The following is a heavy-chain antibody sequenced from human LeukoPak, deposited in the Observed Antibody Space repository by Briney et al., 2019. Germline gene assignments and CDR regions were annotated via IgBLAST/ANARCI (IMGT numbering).Heavy chain of an antibody. CDR1: GFPFDDYA. J-gene: IGHJ6*03. D-gene: IGHD5-18*01. CDR3: ARVGYRYERGDCYYMDV. CDR2: ISWNSGSI. Sequence: GGSLSLSCAASGFPFDDYALHWVRQAPGKGLEWVSGISWNSGSIGYADSVKGRFTISRDNAKNSLFLQMNSLRAEDTAVYYCARVGYRYERGDCYYMDVWGKGTTDTISS. V-gene: IGHV3-9*01.